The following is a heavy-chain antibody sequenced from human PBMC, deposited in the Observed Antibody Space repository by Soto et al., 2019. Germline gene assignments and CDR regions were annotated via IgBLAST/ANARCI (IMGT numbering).Heavy chain of an antibody. CDR1: GYTFTSYG. CDR3: ARDDTEWELPTYGMDV. J-gene: IGHJ6*02. Sequence: GASVKVSCKASGYTFTSYGISWVRRAPGQGLEWMGWISAYNGNTNYAQKLQGRVTMTTDTSTSTAYMELRSLRSDDTAVYYCARDDTEWELPTYGMDVWGQGTTVTVSS. V-gene: IGHV1-18*01. D-gene: IGHD1-26*01. CDR2: ISAYNGNT.